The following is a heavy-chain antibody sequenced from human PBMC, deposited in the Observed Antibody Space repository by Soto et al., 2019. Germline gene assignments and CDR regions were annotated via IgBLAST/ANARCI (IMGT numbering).Heavy chain of an antibody. Sequence: HPGGSLRLSCAASGFTFSSYAMHWVRQAPGKGLEWVAVISYDGSNKYYADSVKGRFTISRDNSKNTLYLQMNSLRAEDTAVYYCARDLYCTNGVCFNDAFDIWGQGTMVTVSS. J-gene: IGHJ3*02. CDR2: ISYDGSNK. CDR3: ARDLYCTNGVCFNDAFDI. D-gene: IGHD2-8*01. CDR1: GFTFSSYA. V-gene: IGHV3-30-3*01.